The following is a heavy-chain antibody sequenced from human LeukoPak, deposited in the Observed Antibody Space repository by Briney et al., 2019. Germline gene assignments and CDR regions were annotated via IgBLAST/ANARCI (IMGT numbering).Heavy chain of an antibody. D-gene: IGHD1-7*01. CDR1: GGSISSSDYY. CDR3: ASLVELQKLDHYDYYMDV. V-gene: IGHV4-39*07. CDR2: IYYSGST. J-gene: IGHJ6*03. Sequence: SETLSLTCTVSGGSISSSDYYWGWIRQPPGKGLEWIGSIYYSGSTNYIASLKSRVTISVDTSKNQFSLKLTSVTAADTAVYYCASLVELQKLDHYDYYMDVWGKGTTVTVSS.